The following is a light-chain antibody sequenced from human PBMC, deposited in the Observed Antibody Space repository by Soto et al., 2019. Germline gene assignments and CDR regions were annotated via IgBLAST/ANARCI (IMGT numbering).Light chain of an antibody. J-gene: IGKJ1*01. CDR2: GAS. CDR3: QQYGSSPGT. V-gene: IGKV3-20*01. Sequence: EIVLTQSPGTLSLSPGERATISCRASQSVSGSYLAWYQQKPGQAPRLLIYGASSRATGIPDRFSGSGSGTDFTLTISRLEPEDFAVYYCQQYGSSPGTFGQGTE. CDR1: QSVSGSY.